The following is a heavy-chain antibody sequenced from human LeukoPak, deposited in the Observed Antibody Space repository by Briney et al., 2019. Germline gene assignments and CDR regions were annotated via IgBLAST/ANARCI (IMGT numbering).Heavy chain of an antibody. CDR1: GGSISSHY. D-gene: IGHD3-22*01. CDR2: IYYSGST. Sequence: SETLSLTCTVSGGSISSHYWSWIRQPPGKGLEWIGYIYYSGSTNYNPSLQSRVAISVDTSKNQFSLKLSSVTAADTAVYYCARGGDYYDSSGYFPPDWFDPWGQGTLVTVSS. J-gene: IGHJ5*02. CDR3: ARGGDYYDSSGYFPPDWFDP. V-gene: IGHV4-59*11.